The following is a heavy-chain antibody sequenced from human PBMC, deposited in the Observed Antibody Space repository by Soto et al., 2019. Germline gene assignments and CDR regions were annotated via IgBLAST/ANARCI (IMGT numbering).Heavy chain of an antibody. CDR2: ISGSGGST. J-gene: IGHJ4*02. D-gene: IGHD3-10*01. Sequence: GGSLRLSCAASGFTFSSYAMSWVRQAPGKGLEWVSAISGSGGSTYYADSVKGRFTISRDNSKNTLYLQMNSLRAEDTAVYYCAKGDSYGSGSYFPYYFDYWGQGTLVTVSS. V-gene: IGHV3-23*01. CDR1: GFTFSSYA. CDR3: AKGDSYGSGSYFPYYFDY.